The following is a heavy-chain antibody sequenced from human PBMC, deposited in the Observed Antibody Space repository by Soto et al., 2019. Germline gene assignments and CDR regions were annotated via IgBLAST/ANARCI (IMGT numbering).Heavy chain of an antibody. CDR3: AKGVSPRGAFDI. CDR1: GDSISDIF. D-gene: IGHD3-16*01. CDR2: AHYSRTA. V-gene: IGHV4-59*08. J-gene: IGHJ3*02. Sequence: QVQLQESGPGLVLPSETLSLTCSVTGDSISDIFWNWVRLPPGRGLERIGYAHYSRTAKYNHSLKSRVTMSLDSSKNQISLRLSSVTAADTAIYYCAKGVSPRGAFDIWGQGTMVTVSS.